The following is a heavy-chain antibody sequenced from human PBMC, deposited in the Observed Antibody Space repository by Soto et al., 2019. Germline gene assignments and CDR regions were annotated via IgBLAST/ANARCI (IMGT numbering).Heavy chain of an antibody. V-gene: IGHV6-1*01. D-gene: IGHD1-26*01. CDR3: ARDPPDFNSGFGF. CDR2: TYYRSKWIS. CDR1: GDSVSNNRAT. Sequence: PSPTLSRTCAISGDSVSNNRATWNWIRQSPSGGLEWLGRTYYRSKWISDYAMSVKSRISINPDTSKNLISLHLNSVTPEDTAVYYCARDPPDFNSGFGFWGQGTPVTVSS. J-gene: IGHJ4*02.